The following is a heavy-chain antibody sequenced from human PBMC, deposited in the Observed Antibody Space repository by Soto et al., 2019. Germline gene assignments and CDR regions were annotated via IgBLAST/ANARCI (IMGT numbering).Heavy chain of an antibody. CDR1: GFTFSSYG. Sequence: QVQLVESGGGVVQPGRSLRLSCAASGFTFSSYGMLWVRQAPGKGLEWVAVISYDGSNKYYADSVKGRFTISRDNSKNTLYLQMDSLRAEDTAVYYCAKDMTTVTPYYYYDMDVWGQGTTVTVSS. CDR3: AKDMTTVTPYYYYDMDV. D-gene: IGHD4-17*01. J-gene: IGHJ6*02. V-gene: IGHV3-30*18. CDR2: ISYDGSNK.